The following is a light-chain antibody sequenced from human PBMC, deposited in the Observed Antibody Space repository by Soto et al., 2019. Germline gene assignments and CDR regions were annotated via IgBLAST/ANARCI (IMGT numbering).Light chain of an antibody. Sequence: QSVLTQAPSASGTPGQRVTISCSGSSSSIGSNTVSWYQQVPGTAPKLLIYSNDQRPSGVPDRFSGSKSGTSASLAIGGLQSEDEADYYCAAWDGSLNGWVFGGGTKVTV. CDR2: SND. CDR1: SSSIGSNT. V-gene: IGLV1-44*01. CDR3: AAWDGSLNGWV. J-gene: IGLJ3*02.